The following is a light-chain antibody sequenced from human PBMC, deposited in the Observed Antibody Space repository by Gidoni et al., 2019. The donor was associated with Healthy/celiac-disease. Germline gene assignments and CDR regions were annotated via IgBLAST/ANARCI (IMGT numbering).Light chain of an antibody. CDR1: SSNIGAGYY. V-gene: IGLV1-40*01. Sequence: QSVLTQPPSVSGAPGQRVTIACTGSSSNIGAGYYVHWYQQLPGTAPKLLIYVNSNRPSGVPDRFSGSKSGTSASLAITGLQAEDEADYYCQSYDSSLSGSVFGGGTKLTVL. CDR3: QSYDSSLSGSV. J-gene: IGLJ2*01. CDR2: VNS.